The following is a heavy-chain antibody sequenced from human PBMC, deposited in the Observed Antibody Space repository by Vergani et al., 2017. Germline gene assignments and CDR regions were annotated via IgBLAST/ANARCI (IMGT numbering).Heavy chain of an antibody. CDR1: GGSISSSSYY. CDR3: AMAVGSVHYYYMDV. J-gene: IGHJ6*03. D-gene: IGHD1-26*01. V-gene: IGHV4-39*01. Sequence: QLQLQESGPGLVKPSETLSLTCTVSGGSISSSSYYWGWIRQPPGKGLEWIGSFDYSGSTNYNPSLKSRVTISVDTSKNQFSLKLSSVTAADTGVYSCAMAVGSVHYYYMDVWGKGTTVTVSS. CDR2: FDYSGST.